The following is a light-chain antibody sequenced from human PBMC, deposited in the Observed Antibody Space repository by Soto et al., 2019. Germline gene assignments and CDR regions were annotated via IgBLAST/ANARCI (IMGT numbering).Light chain of an antibody. CDR2: LNSDGSH. CDR1: SGHSSYA. CDR3: QTWGTGIWV. V-gene: IGLV4-69*01. Sequence: QLVLTQSPSASASLGASVKFTCTLSSGHSSYAIAWHQQQPEKGPRYLMKLNSDGSHSKGDGIPDRFSGSSSGAERYLTISSLQSEDEADYYCQTWGTGIWVFGGGTQLTVL. J-gene: IGLJ3*02.